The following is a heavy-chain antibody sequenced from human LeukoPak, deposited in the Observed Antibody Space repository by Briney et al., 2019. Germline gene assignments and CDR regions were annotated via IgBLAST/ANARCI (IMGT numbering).Heavy chain of an antibody. CDR1: GFTFNTHE. D-gene: IGHD4-17*01. Sequence: GGSLRLSCAASGFTFNTHEMNWVRQAPGKGLEWVSYISSGGSTKYYADSVKGRFTISRDNDKDSLYLQMNSLRADDTAVYYCARDRGTTVTPGFDYWGQGTLVTVSS. CDR3: ARDRGTTVTPGFDY. J-gene: IGHJ4*02. V-gene: IGHV3-48*03. CDR2: ISSGGSTK.